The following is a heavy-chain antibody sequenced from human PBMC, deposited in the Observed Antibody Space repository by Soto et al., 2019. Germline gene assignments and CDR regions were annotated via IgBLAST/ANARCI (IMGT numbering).Heavy chain of an antibody. J-gene: IGHJ4*02. Sequence: EVQLLESGGGSVQPGGSLRLSCAASGFTFSTYAMSWVRQAPGKGLEWVSAVSGTVGNTYYADSVKGRFTISRDKSKNTLYLLMNSLTAEDTAVYYCAKFESEKRCTFDYWGKGTLVTVSS. D-gene: IGHD2-8*01. CDR1: GFTFSTYA. V-gene: IGHV3-23*01. CDR3: AKFESEKRCTFDY. CDR2: VSGTVGNT.